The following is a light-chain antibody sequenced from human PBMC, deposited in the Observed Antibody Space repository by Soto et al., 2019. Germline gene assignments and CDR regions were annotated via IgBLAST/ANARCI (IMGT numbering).Light chain of an antibody. Sequence: QSVLTQPPSVSGAPGQRVTISCTGSSSNIGAGYDVHWYQQIPGTAPKLLIYLNNNRPSGVPDRLSGSKSGTSASLAITGRQAEDEADYYCQSYDSSLSAWVFGGGTKVTVL. J-gene: IGLJ3*02. V-gene: IGLV1-40*01. CDR1: SSNIGAGYD. CDR3: QSYDSSLSAWV. CDR2: LNN.